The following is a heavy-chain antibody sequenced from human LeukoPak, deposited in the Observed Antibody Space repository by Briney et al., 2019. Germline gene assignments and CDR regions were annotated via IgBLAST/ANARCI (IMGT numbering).Heavy chain of an antibody. Sequence: GASVKVSCKXSGGTFSSYAISWVRQAPGQGLEWMGGITPIFGTANYSQKFQGRVTITADESTSTAYMELSSLRSEDTAVHYCARAEYTPYYYYMDVWGKGTTVTVSS. CDR3: ARAEYTPYYYYMDV. CDR2: ITPIFGTA. CDR1: GGTFSSYA. V-gene: IGHV1-69*01. J-gene: IGHJ6*03. D-gene: IGHD2/OR15-2a*01.